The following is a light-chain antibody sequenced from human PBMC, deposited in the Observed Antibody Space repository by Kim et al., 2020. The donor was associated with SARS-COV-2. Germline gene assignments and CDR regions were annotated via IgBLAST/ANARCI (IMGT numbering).Light chain of an antibody. J-gene: IGKJ1*01. CDR2: AAS. CDR1: QDIASS. Sequence: SVVNMVTITCRASQDIASSLAWYQQKPGKVPQVLIYAASTLQSGVPSRFSGSGAGTEFTLTIGSPQTEDVATYYCQMYNSAPWTFGPGTKVDIK. V-gene: IGKV1-27*01. CDR3: QMYNSAPWT.